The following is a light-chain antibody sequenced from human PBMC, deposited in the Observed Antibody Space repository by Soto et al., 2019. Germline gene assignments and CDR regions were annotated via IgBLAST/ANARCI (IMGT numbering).Light chain of an antibody. Sequence: EIVLTQSPGTLSLSAGERATLSCRASQRFSNNYLAWYQQNPVQAPRLLIYGASNRATGIPDRFSGSGSGTDFTLTISRLEPEDFAVYYCQQYGSSGTFGQGTKVDI. V-gene: IGKV3-20*01. CDR1: QRFSNNY. J-gene: IGKJ1*01. CDR3: QQYGSSGT. CDR2: GAS.